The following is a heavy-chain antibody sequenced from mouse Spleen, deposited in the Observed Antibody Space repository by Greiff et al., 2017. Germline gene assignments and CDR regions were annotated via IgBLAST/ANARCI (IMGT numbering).Heavy chain of an antibody. CDR1: GYTFTSYW. CDR3: ANQPPRGNFFDY. V-gene: IGHV1-64*01. J-gene: IGHJ2*01. Sequence: QVQLQQPGAELVKPGASVKLSCKASGYTFTSYWMHWVKQRPGQGLEWIGMIHPNSGSTNYNEKFKSKATLTVDKSSSTAYMQLSSLTSEDSAVYYCANQPPRGNFFDYWGQGTTLTVSS. CDR2: IHPNSGST. D-gene: IGHD2-14*01.